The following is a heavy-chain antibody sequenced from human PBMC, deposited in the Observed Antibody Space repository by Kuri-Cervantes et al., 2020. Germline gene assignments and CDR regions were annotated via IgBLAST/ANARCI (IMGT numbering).Heavy chain of an antibody. J-gene: IGHJ4*02. V-gene: IGHV3-48*03. CDR3: ANQLTPYSSFV. CDR1: GFTFSSYE. Sequence: GESLKISCAASGFTFSSYELNWVRQAPGKGLEWVSYISSSGSTIYYADSVKGRFTISRDNSKNTLYLQMNSLRAEDTAVYYCANQLTPYSSFVWGQGTLVTVSS. CDR2: ISSSGSTI. D-gene: IGHD6-6*01.